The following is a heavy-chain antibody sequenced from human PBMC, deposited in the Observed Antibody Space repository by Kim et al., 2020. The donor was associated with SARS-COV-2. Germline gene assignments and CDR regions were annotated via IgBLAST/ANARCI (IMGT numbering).Heavy chain of an antibody. Sequence: GGSLRLSCAASGFTFSSYSMNWVRQAPGKGLEWVSSISSSSSYIYYADSVKGRFTISRDNAKNSLYLQMNSLRAEDTAVYYCARDSEDFWSGYWYYYYGMDVWGQGTTVTVSS. V-gene: IGHV3-21*01. D-gene: IGHD3-3*01. CDR3: ARDSEDFWSGYWYYYYGMDV. CDR1: GFTFSSYS. CDR2: ISSSSSYI. J-gene: IGHJ6*02.